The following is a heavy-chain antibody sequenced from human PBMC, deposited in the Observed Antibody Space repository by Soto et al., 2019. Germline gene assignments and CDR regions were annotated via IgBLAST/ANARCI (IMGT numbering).Heavy chain of an antibody. D-gene: IGHD5-18*01. CDR3: VRALRHTAMVYPWFDP. V-gene: IGHV4-30-4*01. CDR1: GGSISSGDYY. Sequence: SETLSLTCTVSGGSISSGDYYWSWIRQPPGKGLEWIGYIYYSGSTYYNPSLKSRVTISVDRSNNQFSLGLTSVTAADTAVYYCVRALRHTAMVYPWFDPWGQGTLVTVSS. CDR2: IYYSGST. J-gene: IGHJ5*02.